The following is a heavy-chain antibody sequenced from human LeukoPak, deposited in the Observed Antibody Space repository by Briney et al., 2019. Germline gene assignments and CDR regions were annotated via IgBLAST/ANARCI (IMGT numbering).Heavy chain of an antibody. J-gene: IGHJ5*02. CDR3: AREQGIAAAGTIWFDP. V-gene: IGHV3-21*01. CDR1: GFTFSSYS. Sequence: GGSLRLSCAASGFTFSSYSMNWVRQAPGKGLEWVSSISSSSSYIYYADSVKGRFTISRDNAKNSLYLQMNSLRAEDTAVYYCAREQGIAAAGTIWFDPWDQGTLVTVSS. D-gene: IGHD6-13*01. CDR2: ISSSSSYI.